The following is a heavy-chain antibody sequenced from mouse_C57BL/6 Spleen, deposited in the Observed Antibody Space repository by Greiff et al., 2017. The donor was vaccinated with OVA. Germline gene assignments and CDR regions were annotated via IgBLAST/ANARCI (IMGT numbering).Heavy chain of an antibody. CDR2: INYDGSST. D-gene: IGHD1-1*01. J-gene: IGHJ4*01. CDR3: ARESLYYYGSRTYYAMDY. V-gene: IGHV5-16*01. Sequence: EVMLVESEGGLVQPGSSMKLSCTASGFTFSDYYMAWVRQVPEKGLEWVANINYDGSSTYYLDSLKSRFIISRDNAKNILYLQMSSLKSEDTATYYCARESLYYYGSRTYYAMDYWGQGTSVTVSS. CDR1: GFTFSDYY.